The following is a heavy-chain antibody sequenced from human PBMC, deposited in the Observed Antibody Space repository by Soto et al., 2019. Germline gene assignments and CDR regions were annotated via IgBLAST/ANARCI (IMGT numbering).Heavy chain of an antibody. Sequence: QVQLVQSGAEVKKPGASVKVSCKVSGYTLTELSMHWVRQAPGKGLEWMGGFDPEDGETIYAQKFQGRVTMTEDTLTVDACMELSRLGSGDTAAYYCATSVGLGFGEFLASAFDTWGQGTLVTVSS. CDR1: GYTLTELS. D-gene: IGHD3-10*01. CDR2: FDPEDGET. CDR3: ATSVGLGFGEFLASAFDT. J-gene: IGHJ3*02. V-gene: IGHV1-24*01.